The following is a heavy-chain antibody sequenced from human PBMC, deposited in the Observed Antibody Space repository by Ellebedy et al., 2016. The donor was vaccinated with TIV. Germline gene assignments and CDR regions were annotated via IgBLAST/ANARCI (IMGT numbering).Heavy chain of an antibody. V-gene: IGHV3-23*01. J-gene: IGHJ4*02. CDR1: GFTFSSYA. Sequence: GGSLRLSXAASGFTFSSYAMSWVRQAPGKGLEWVSGISGSGGSIHYADSVKGRFTISRDNSKNTLYLQMNSLRAEDTAVYYCAKRNGGIAAFEGGYWGQGTLVTVSS. D-gene: IGHD6-25*01. CDR2: ISGSGGSI. CDR3: AKRNGGIAAFEGGY.